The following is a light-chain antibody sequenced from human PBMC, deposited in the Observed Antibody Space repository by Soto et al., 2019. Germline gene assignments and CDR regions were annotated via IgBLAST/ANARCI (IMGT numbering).Light chain of an antibody. CDR3: QQYNNWPWT. Sequence: EIVMTQSPATLSVSPGERATLCXXASQSVSSNLAWYQQKPGQSPRLLIYGASTRATGIPARFSGSGSGTEFTLTISSLQSEDFAVYYCQQYNNWPWTFGQGTKVDIK. V-gene: IGKV3-15*01. CDR1: QSVSSN. CDR2: GAS. J-gene: IGKJ1*01.